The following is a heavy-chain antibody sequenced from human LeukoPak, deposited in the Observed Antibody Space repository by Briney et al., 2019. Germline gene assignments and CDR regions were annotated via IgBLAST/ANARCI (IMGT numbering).Heavy chain of an antibody. D-gene: IGHD3-22*01. CDR3: ARGGDYYDSSGYYHSLAEYFQH. Sequence: ASVKVSCKASGYTFTGYYMHWVRQAPGQGLEWMGWINPNSGGTNYAQKFQGRVTMTRDTSISTAYMELSSLRSEDTAVYYCARGGDYYDSSGYYHSLAEYFQHWGQGTLVTVSS. V-gene: IGHV1-2*02. J-gene: IGHJ1*01. CDR2: INPNSGGT. CDR1: GYTFTGYY.